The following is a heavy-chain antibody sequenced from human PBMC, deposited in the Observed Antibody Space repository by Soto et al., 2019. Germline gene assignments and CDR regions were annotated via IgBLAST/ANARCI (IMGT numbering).Heavy chain of an antibody. V-gene: IGHV3-23*01. D-gene: IGHD2-15*01. CDR3: AKDQKDVEMATIWFDP. Sequence: EVQLLESGGGLVQPGGSLRLSCAASGFTFSSYAMSWVRQAPGKGLEWVSAISGSGGSTYYADSVKGRFTISRDNSKNPVYLRMNSQRAEDTAVYYCAKDQKDVEMATIWFDPWGQGTLVTVSS. CDR2: ISGSGGST. J-gene: IGHJ5*02. CDR1: GFTFSSYA.